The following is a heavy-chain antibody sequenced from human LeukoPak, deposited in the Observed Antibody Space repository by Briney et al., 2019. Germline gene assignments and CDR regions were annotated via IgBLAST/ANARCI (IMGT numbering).Heavy chain of an antibody. CDR3: AREMYAGWYFAFDI. J-gene: IGHJ3*02. CDR1: GFTVSSNY. V-gene: IGHV3-53*01. Sequence: PGGSLRLSCAASGFTVSSNYMSWVRQAPGKGLERVSVIYSGGSTYYADSVKGRFTISRDNAKNSLFLQMSSLRAEDTAVYYCAREMYAGWYFAFDIWGQGIMVTVSS. D-gene: IGHD6-19*01. CDR2: IYSGGST.